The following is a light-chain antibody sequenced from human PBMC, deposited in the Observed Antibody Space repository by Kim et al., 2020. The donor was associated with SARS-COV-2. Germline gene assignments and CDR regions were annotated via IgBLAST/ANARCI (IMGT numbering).Light chain of an antibody. CDR2: EAS. V-gene: IGKV1-5*03. CDR1: RMLAGF. J-gene: IGKJ1*01. Sequence: SSGGKRVPAPGRAGRMLAGFVSWYQRRPGPAPKLLIYEASTLKSGVPSRFSGSGAETQFSLTPSGLQTVDFATYYCQQYRSYPWTFGQGTKVYIK. CDR3: QQYRSYPWT.